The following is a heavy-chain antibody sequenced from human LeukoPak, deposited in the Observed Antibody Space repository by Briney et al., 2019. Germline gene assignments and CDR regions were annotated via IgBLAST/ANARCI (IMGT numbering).Heavy chain of an antibody. D-gene: IGHD2-2*01. CDR3: VLPGGTCTSCYYRLDY. Sequence: REASVKASCKASGGTFSSYAISWVRQAPGQGLEWMGGIIPIFGTANYAQKFQGRVTITADESTSTAYMELSSLRSEDTAVYYCVLPGGTCTSCYYRLDYWGQGTLVTVSS. J-gene: IGHJ4*02. V-gene: IGHV1-69*13. CDR2: IIPIFGTA. CDR1: GGTFSSYA.